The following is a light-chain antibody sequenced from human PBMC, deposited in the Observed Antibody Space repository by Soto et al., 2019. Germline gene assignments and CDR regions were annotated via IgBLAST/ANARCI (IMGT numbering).Light chain of an antibody. J-gene: IGKJ5*01. CDR3: QHTKTNNLPIT. CDR1: QGISNW. V-gene: IGKV1-12*01. Sequence: DIQMTQSPSSVSASVGDRVTITCRASQGISNWLAWYQQKPGAAPKLLIYSASNLQSGVPSRFSGSGFGTDFTLTISILQPEDFATYYCQHTKTNNLPITFGQGTRLEIK. CDR2: SAS.